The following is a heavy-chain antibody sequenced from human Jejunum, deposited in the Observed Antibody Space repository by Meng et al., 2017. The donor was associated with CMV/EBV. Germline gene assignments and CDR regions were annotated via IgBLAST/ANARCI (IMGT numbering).Heavy chain of an antibody. CDR2: ISRSSNQM. CDR1: GLTFDTYS. V-gene: IGHV3-21*01. D-gene: IGHD2-2*01. Sequence: EVQLVESGGGLVNPGGSLRRSCTASGLTFDTYSMNWVRQAPGKGLEWVSSISRSSNQMYYADSVKGRFTISRDNGKDSLYLQMNSLRAEDTAVYYCARGRQSCNSISYHYNWFDPWGQGTLVTVSS. J-gene: IGHJ5*02. CDR3: ARGRQSCNSISYHYNWFDP.